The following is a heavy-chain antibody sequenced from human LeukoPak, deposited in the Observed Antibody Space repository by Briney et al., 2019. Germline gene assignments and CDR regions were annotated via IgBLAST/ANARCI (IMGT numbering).Heavy chain of an antibody. CDR1: AFTFNTYW. CDR2: IWDDGSNK. D-gene: IGHD6-6*01. CDR3: AKGSSGARPRTFDY. Sequence: GGSLRLSCAASAFTFNTYWMHWVRQVPGRGLEWVAVIWDDGSNKYYADSVKGRFTISRDNSKNTLYLQVNSLRAEDTAVYYCAKGSSGARPRTFDYWGQGTLVTVSS. J-gene: IGHJ4*02. V-gene: IGHV3-33*06.